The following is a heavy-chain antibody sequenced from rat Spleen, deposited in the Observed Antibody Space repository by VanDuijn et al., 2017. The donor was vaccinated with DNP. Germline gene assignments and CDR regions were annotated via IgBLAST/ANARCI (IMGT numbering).Heavy chain of an antibody. J-gene: IGHJ2*01. Sequence: QVQVKESGPGLVQPSQTLSLTCTVAGVSLTSSSIHWVRQPPGKGLEWVGAIWSSGRTDFASVLKSRLTISRDTSKSQVFLKMNSLQSEDTAIYFCARSNGYYLHYWGQGIMVTVSS. V-gene: IGHV2-1*01. CDR3: ARSNGYYLHY. D-gene: IGHD1-12*03. CDR1: GVSLTSSS. CDR2: IWSSGRT.